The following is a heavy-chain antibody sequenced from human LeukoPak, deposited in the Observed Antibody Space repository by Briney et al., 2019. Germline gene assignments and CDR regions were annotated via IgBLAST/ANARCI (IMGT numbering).Heavy chain of an antibody. V-gene: IGHV3-43*02. CDR3: AKDRDMITFGGTDS. Sequence: PGGSLRLSCAASGFTFSRSWMSWVRQAPGKGLEWISLISGDGGSTYYADSVKGRFTISRDNSKTSLYLHMDSLRPEDTALYYCAKDRDMITFGGTDSWGQGTLVTVSS. J-gene: IGHJ4*02. CDR1: GFTFSRSW. CDR2: ISGDGGST. D-gene: IGHD3-16*01.